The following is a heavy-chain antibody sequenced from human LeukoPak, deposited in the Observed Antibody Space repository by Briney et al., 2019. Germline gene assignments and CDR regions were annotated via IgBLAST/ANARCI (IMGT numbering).Heavy chain of an antibody. CDR1: GXSXSSGGYY. D-gene: IGHD3-22*01. CDR2: IYYSGST. Sequence: TLSLXXXVSGXSXSSGGYYWSWIRQHPGKGLEWIGYIYYSGSTYYNPSLKSRVTISVDTSKNQFSLKLSSVTAADTAVYYCARERRAYYDSSGFDYWGQGTLVTVSS. J-gene: IGHJ4*02. V-gene: IGHV4-31*03. CDR3: ARERRAYYDSSGFDY.